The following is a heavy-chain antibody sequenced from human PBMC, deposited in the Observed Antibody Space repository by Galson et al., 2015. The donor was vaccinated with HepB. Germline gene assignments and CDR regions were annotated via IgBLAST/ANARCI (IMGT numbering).Heavy chain of an antibody. V-gene: IGHV2-70*11. Sequence: PALVKPTQTLTLTCTFSGFSLSTSGMCVSWIRQPPGKALEWLARIDWDDDKYYRKSLKTRLTISKDTSKNQVVLRMTNMDPVDTATYYCARIPPRSGSYHDYYFDYWGQGTQVTVSS. CDR2: IDWDDDK. J-gene: IGHJ4*02. CDR3: ARIPPRSGSYHDYYFDY. CDR1: GFSLSTSGMC. D-gene: IGHD1-26*01.